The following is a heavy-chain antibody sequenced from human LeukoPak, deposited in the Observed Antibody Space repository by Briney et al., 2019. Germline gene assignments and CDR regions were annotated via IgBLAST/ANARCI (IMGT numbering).Heavy chain of an antibody. D-gene: IGHD6-13*01. Sequence: GASVKVSCKASGYTFTSYDINWVRQATGRGLEWMGWMNPNSGNTGYAQKFQGRVTMTRNTSISTAYMELSSLRSEDTAVYYCARRIAADGTPLGFWGQGTLVTVSS. J-gene: IGHJ4*02. CDR2: MNPNSGNT. V-gene: IGHV1-8*01. CDR3: ARRIAADGTPLGF. CDR1: GYTFTSYD.